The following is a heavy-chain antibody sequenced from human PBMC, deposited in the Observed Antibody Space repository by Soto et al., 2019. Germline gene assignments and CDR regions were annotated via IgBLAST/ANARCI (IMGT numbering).Heavy chain of an antibody. D-gene: IGHD3-10*01. CDR2: IYSGGST. V-gene: IGHV3-66*01. CDR3: AKSLRGVLIDFDY. J-gene: IGHJ4*02. Sequence: GGSLRLSCAASGVTVSSNYMSWVRQAPGKGLEWVSVIYSGGSTYYADSVKGRFTISRDNSKNTLYLQMNSLRAEDTAVYYCAKSLRGVLIDFDYWGQGTLVTVSS. CDR1: GVTVSSNY.